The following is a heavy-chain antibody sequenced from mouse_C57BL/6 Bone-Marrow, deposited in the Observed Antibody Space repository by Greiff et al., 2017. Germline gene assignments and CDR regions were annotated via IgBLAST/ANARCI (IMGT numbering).Heavy chain of an antibody. J-gene: IGHJ4*01. V-gene: IGHV2-2*01. CDR3: ARRGRLVLYAMDY. CDR1: GFSLTSYG. CDR2: IWSGGST. Sequence: QVQLQQSGPGLVQPSQSLSITCTVSGFSLTSYGVHWVRQSPGKGLEWLGVIWSGGSTDYNAAFISRLSISKDNSKSQVFFKMNSLQADDTAIYYCARRGRLVLYAMDYWGQGTSVTVSS.